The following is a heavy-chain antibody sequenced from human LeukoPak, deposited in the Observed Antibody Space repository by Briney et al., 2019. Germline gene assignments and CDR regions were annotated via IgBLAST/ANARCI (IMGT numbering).Heavy chain of an antibody. D-gene: IGHD3-10*01. CDR3: AKGHYYGSGSLDY. V-gene: IGHV3-21*01. CDR2: ISSSSSYI. CDR1: GFTFNSYN. Sequence: GGSLRLSCAASGFTFNSYNMNWVRQAPGKGLEWVSSISSSSSYIYYADSLKGRFTISRDNAKNSLYLQMNSLRAEDTAVYYCAKGHYYGSGSLDYWGQGTLVTVSS. J-gene: IGHJ4*02.